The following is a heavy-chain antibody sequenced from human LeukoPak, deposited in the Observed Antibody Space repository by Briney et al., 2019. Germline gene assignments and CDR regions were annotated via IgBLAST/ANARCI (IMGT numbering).Heavy chain of an antibody. D-gene: IGHD2-21*01. CDR3: ARKGPEHLPAYFDH. V-gene: IGHV4-4*08. CDR2: IWPSGST. CDR1: GGSISSYY. Sequence: SETLSLTCTVSGGSISSYYWSWIRQSPGQGLEWIGYIWPSGSTNYNPSLSGRVAISLDKSRNHFTLMVTAVTAADTAFYYCARKGPEHLPAYFDHWGRGILVTVSS. J-gene: IGHJ4*02.